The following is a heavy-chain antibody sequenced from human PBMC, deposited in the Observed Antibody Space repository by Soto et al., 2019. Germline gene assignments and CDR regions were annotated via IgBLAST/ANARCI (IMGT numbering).Heavy chain of an antibody. Sequence: QPGGSLRLSCTASGFDFRSYGIHWVRQAPGRGLGWVAAASYDGSETYYADSAKGRFTVSKEISKNTAFLQMNALRHEDTAVYFCVRDSGWPILNFDSWGQGTLVTVSS. V-gene: IGHV3-30*03. CDR1: GFDFRSYG. D-gene: IGHD3-10*01. CDR2: ASYDGSET. J-gene: IGHJ4*02. CDR3: VRDSGWPILNFDS.